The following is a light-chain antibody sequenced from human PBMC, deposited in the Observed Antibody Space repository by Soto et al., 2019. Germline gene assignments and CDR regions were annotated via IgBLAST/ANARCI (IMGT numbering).Light chain of an antibody. V-gene: IGKV3-11*01. Sequence: EIALTQSPATLSLSPGEGATLSCRASHSVSRYLAWYQQRPGQAPRLLIYDTSTRASGIPARFSGSGSGTDFTLTISSLEPEDFGVYYCQQRNNWPWTFGGGTKVEIK. J-gene: IGKJ4*01. CDR1: HSVSRY. CDR2: DTS. CDR3: QQRNNWPWT.